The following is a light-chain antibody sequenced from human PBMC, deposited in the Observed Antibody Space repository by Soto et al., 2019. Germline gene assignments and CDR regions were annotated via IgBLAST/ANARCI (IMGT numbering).Light chain of an antibody. Sequence: QSALTQPRSVSGSPGQSVTISCTGTSNDVGGYDYVSWYQQHPGKAPKLIIYDVSKRPSGVPDRFSGSKSGNTASLTISGLQAGDEADYYCCSYAGSNILYVFGTGTKVTVL. CDR3: CSYAGSNILYV. CDR1: SNDVGGYDY. CDR2: DVS. J-gene: IGLJ1*01. V-gene: IGLV2-11*01.